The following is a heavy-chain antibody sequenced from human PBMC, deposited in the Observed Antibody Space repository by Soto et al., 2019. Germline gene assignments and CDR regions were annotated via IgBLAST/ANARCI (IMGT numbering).Heavy chain of an antibody. D-gene: IGHD2-2*01. Sequence: SETLSLTCTVSGGSISSYYWSWIRQPPGKGLEWIGYIYYSGSTNYNPSLKSRVTISVDTSKNKFSLKLSSVTAADTAVYYCARVGVVPAAKASDEYYYGMDVWGQGTTVTVSS. CDR2: IYYSGST. V-gene: IGHV4-59*01. CDR3: ARVGVVPAAKASDEYYYGMDV. J-gene: IGHJ6*02. CDR1: GGSISSYY.